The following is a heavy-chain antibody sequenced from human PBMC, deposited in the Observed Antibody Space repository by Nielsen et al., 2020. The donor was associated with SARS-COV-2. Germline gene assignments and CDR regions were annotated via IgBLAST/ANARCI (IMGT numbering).Heavy chain of an antibody. D-gene: IGHD5-18*01. CDR2: IKQDGSEK. CDR1: GFTFSSYW. V-gene: IGHV3-7*01. J-gene: IGHJ4*02. Sequence: GGSLRLSCAASGFTFSSYWMSWVRQAPGKGLEWVANIKQDGSEKYYVDSVKGRFTISRDNAKNSLYLQMNSLRAEDTAVYYCARDTKIQLWLGPFDYWGQGTLVTVSS. CDR3: ARDTKIQLWLGPFDY.